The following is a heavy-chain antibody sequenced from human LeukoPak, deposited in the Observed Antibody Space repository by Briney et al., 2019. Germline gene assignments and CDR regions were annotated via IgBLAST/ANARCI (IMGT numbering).Heavy chain of an antibody. CDR2: IWYDGSNK. D-gene: IGHD2-8*01. V-gene: IGHV3-33*01. CDR3: ARGWGMRDYYMDV. CDR1: GFTFSSYG. Sequence: GRALRLSCAAAGFTFSSYGMHWVRQAPGKGLEWVGVIWYDGSNKYYADSVKGRFTISRDNSKNTLYLQMNSLRAEDTAVYYCARGWGMRDYYMDVWGKGTTVTVSS. J-gene: IGHJ6*03.